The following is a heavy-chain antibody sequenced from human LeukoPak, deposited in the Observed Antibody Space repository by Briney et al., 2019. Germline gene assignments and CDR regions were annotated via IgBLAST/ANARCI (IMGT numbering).Heavy chain of an antibody. CDR1: GGSISSYY. V-gene: IGHV4-59*08. D-gene: IGHD3-10*01. Sequence: SETLSLTCTVSGGSISSYYWSWIRQPPGKGLEWIGYIYYSGSTNYNPSLKSRVTISVDTSKNQFSLKLSSVTAADTAVYYCARHPTYYYGSGSYSNRGWFDPWGQGTLVTVSS. CDR2: IYYSGST. CDR3: ARHPTYYYGSGSYSNRGWFDP. J-gene: IGHJ5*02.